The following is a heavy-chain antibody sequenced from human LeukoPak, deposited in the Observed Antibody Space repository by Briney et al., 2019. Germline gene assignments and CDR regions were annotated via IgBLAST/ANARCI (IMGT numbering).Heavy chain of an antibody. CDR2: IRFDGSNK. CDR3: ANGFGEFNYYYYYMDL. D-gene: IGHD3-10*01. CDR1: GFTFSIYG. J-gene: IGHJ6*03. Sequence: GGSLRLSCAASGFTFSIYGVHWVRQAPGKGLEWVAFIRFDGSNKYYADSVKGRFAISRDNSRDTLFLQMNSLRPEDTAVYYCANGFGEFNYYYYYMDLWGKGTTVTVSS. V-gene: IGHV3-30*02.